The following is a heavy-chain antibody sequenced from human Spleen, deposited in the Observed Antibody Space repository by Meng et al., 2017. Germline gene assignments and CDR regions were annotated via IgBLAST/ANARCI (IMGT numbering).Heavy chain of an antibody. CDR2: INHSGST. CDR1: GGSFSDYD. Sequence: QVHLQRWGAELLKPSHTLSLTCVVSGGSFSDYDWSWIRQPPGKGLEWIGEINHSGSTNYNPSLESRATISVDTSQNNLSLKLSSVTAADSAVYYCARGPTTMAHDFDYWGQGTLVTVSS. CDR3: ARGPTTMAHDFDY. V-gene: IGHV4-34*01. J-gene: IGHJ4*02. D-gene: IGHD4-11*01.